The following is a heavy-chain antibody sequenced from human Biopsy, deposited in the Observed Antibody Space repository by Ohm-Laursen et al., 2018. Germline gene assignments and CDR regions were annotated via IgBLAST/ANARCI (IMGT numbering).Heavy chain of an antibody. V-gene: IGHV4-59*12. CDR1: GASISNYY. J-gene: IGHJ4*02. Sequence: TLSLTCTVSGASISNYYWSWIRQPPGKRLEWIGFIYSSGSTYYNPSLMSRVTISVDTSKNQFSLKLSSVTAADTAVYYCARLGSGDYFPTFFDFWGQGALVTVSP. CDR2: IYSSGST. CDR3: ARLGSGDYFPTFFDF. D-gene: IGHD5-12*01.